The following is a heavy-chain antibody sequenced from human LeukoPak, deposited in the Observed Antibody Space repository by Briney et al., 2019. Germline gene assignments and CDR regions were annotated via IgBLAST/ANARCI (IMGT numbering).Heavy chain of an antibody. J-gene: IGHJ4*02. CDR1: GFTFTIYC. CDR3: ANNRELLH. D-gene: IGHD1-26*01. Sequence: GGSLRLSCAASGFTFTIYCMDWVRQAPGKVLRGVAVTTYDGSKKYYASSVKGRFTISRDNSKTPPYLQMNSRRAEDTAVYSCANNRELLHWGQGTLVTVSS. CDR2: TTYDGSKK. V-gene: IGHV3-30*18.